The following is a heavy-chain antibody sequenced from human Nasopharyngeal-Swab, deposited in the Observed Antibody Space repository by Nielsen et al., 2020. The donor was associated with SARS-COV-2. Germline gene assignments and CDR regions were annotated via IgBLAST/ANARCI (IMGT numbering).Heavy chain of an antibody. CDR3: ARVKLSYYDGSGFDY. D-gene: IGHD3-22*01. V-gene: IGHV3-48*02. CDR2: ISSSSSTI. J-gene: IGHJ4*02. Sequence: GESLKISCAASGFTFSSYSMNWVRQAPGKGLEWVSYISSSSSTIYYADFVKGRFTISRDNAKNSLYLQMNSLRDEDTALYYCARVKLSYYDGSGFDYWGQGTLVTVSS. CDR1: GFTFSSYS.